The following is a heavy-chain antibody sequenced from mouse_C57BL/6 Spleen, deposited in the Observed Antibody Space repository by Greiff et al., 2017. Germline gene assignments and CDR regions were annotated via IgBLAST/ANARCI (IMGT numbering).Heavy chain of an antibody. CDR1: GYTFTSYW. J-gene: IGHJ2*01. V-gene: IGHV1-64*01. CDR3: ARRSYGSSGFDY. CDR2: IHPTSGRT. Sequence: VQLPQPGAELVKPGASVKLSCKASGYTFTSYWMHWVQQRPGQGLEWIGMIHPTSGRTNYNEKFKSKATLTVEKSSSTAYMQLSSLTSEDSAVYYCARRSYGSSGFDYWGQGTTLTVSS. D-gene: IGHD1-1*01.